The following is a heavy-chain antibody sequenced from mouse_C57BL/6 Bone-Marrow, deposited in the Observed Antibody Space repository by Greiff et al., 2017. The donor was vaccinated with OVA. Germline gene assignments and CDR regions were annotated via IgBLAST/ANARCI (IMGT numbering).Heavy chain of an antibody. CDR1: GFSLTSYG. V-gene: IGHV2-5*01. Sequence: VNVVESGPGLVQPSQSLSITCTVSGFSLTSYGVHWVRQSPGKGLEWLGVIWRGGSTDYNAAFMSRLSITKDNSKSQVFFKMNSLQADDTAIYYCAKDYGSRGDAMDYWGQGTSVTVSS. D-gene: IGHD1-1*01. J-gene: IGHJ4*01. CDR3: AKDYGSRGDAMDY. CDR2: IWRGGST.